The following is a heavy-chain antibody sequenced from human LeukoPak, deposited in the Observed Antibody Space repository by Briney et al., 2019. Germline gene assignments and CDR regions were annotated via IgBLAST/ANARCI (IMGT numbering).Heavy chain of an antibody. CDR2: IYHTGST. CDR1: GYSISSGYY. CDR3: ARGSHPVTGTLGGYFDP. J-gene: IGHJ4*02. V-gene: IGHV4-38-2*02. Sequence: SETLSLTCNVSGYSISSGYYWAWIRQSPGKGPEWIGSIYHTGSTYYNPSLKSRVTISLDAPNKQFSLRLSSVTAADTAVYYCARGSHPVTGTLGGYFDPWGQGTLVTVSS. D-gene: IGHD6-19*01.